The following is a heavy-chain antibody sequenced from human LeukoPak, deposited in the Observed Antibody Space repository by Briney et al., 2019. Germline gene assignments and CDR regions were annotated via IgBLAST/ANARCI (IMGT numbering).Heavy chain of an antibody. CDR3: AKLPPDY. Sequence: GGSLRLSCAASGFTFSSYAMSWVRQAPGKGLNWVSSISDSGDTTYYADSVKGRFTISRDNSKNTLYLQMNSLRVEDTAIYFCAKLPPDYWGQGTLVTVSS. CDR2: ISDSGDTT. V-gene: IGHV3-23*01. CDR1: GFTFSSYA. J-gene: IGHJ4*02.